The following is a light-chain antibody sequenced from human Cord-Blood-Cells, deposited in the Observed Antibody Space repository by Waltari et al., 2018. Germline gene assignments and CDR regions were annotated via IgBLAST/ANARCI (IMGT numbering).Light chain of an antibody. V-gene: IGLV2-14*03. CDR2: DVS. J-gene: IGLJ1*01. CDR3: SSYTSSSGYV. Sequence: QSALTQPASVSGSPGQSITISCTGTSSDVGGYNNVSWYQQHPGKAPKLMIYDVSNRPSGLSNRISGSKSGNTASLTISGLQAEDEADYYCSSYTSSSGYVFGTGTKVTVL. CDR1: SSDVGGYNN.